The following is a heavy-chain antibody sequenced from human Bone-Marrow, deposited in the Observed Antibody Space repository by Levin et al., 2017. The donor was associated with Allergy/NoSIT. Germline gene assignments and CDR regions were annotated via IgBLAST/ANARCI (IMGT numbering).Heavy chain of an antibody. CDR2: ISYDGSNK. J-gene: IGHJ5*02. D-gene: IGHD5-12*01. CDR1: GFTFSSYA. V-gene: IGHV3-30-3*01. Sequence: GESLKISCAASGFTFSSYAMHWVRQAPGKGLEWVAVISYDGSNKYYADSVKGRFTISRDNSKNTLYLQMNSLRAEDTAVYYCARDRRSGYVPPMNWFDPWGQGTLVTVSS. CDR3: ARDRRSGYVPPMNWFDP.